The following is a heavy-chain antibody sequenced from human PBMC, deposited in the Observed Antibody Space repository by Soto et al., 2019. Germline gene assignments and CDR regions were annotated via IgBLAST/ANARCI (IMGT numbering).Heavy chain of an antibody. V-gene: IGHV1-18*01. CDR2: ISAYNGNT. J-gene: IGHJ3*02. D-gene: IGHD1-26*01. CDR3: ARVERSGSYLDI. Sequence: ASVKVSCKASGYTFTSYGISRVRQAPGQGLEWMGWISAYNGNTNYAQKLQGRVTMTTDTSTSTAYMELRSLRSDDTAVYYCARVERSGSYLDIWGQGTMVTVSS. CDR1: GYTFTSYG.